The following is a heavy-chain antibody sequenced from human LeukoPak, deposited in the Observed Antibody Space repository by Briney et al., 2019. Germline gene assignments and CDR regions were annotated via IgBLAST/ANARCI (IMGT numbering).Heavy chain of an antibody. V-gene: IGHV1-24*01. CDR2: FDPEDGEK. CDR3: ATETTAGTLDY. CDR1: GYILTELS. J-gene: IGHJ4*02. Sequence: ASVKVSGKVSGYILTELSVHWVRQAPGKGLEWMGGFDPEDGEKIYAQKFQGRVTMTEDTSTDTAYMELSSLRSDDTAVYYCATETTAGTLDYWGQGTLVTVSS. D-gene: IGHD6-13*01.